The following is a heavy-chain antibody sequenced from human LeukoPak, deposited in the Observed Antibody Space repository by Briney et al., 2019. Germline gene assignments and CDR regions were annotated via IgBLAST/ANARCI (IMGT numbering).Heavy chain of an antibody. V-gene: IGHV3-30*18. CDR1: GFTFSSYG. CDR2: ISYDGSNK. D-gene: IGHD2-2*01. Sequence: GGSLRLSCAASGFTFSSYGMHWVRQAPGKGLEWVAVISYDGSNKYYADSVKGRFTISRDNSKNTLYLQMNSLRAEDTAAYYCAKAMGGQIVVVPAASFDYWGQGTLVTVSS. J-gene: IGHJ4*02. CDR3: AKAMGGQIVVVPAASFDY.